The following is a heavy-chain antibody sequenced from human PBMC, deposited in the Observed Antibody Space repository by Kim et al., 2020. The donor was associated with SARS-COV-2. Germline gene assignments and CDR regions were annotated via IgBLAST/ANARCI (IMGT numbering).Heavy chain of an antibody. D-gene: IGHD1-1*01. J-gene: IGHJ6*02. CDR3: AKDVATKLERRDYYYYGMDV. CDR2: ISGSGGST. V-gene: IGHV3-23*01. Sequence: GGSLRLSCAASGFTFSSYAMSWVRQAPGKGLEWVSAISGSGGSTYYADSVKGRFTISRDNSKNTLYLQMNSLRAEDTAVYYCAKDVATKLERRDYYYYGMDVWGQGTTVTVSS. CDR1: GFTFSSYA.